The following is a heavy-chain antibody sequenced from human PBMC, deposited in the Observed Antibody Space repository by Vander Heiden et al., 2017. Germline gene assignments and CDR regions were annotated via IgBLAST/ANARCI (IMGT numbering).Heavy chain of an antibody. V-gene: IGHV3-9*01. CDR2: ISWNSGSI. CDR1: GFTFDDYA. D-gene: IGHD3-22*01. Sequence: EVQLVESGGGLVQPGRSLRLSCAASGFTFDDYAMHWVRQAPGKGLEWVSGISWNSGSIGYADSVKGRFTISRDNAKNSLYLQMNSMRAEDTALYYCAKDNYYDSSGYYDYWGQGTLVDVSS. CDR3: AKDNYYDSSGYYDY. J-gene: IGHJ4*02.